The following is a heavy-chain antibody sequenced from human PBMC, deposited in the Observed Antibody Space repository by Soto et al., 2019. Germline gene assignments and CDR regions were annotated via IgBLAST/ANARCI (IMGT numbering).Heavy chain of an antibody. CDR3: ATQPRYDSSGYFLY. J-gene: IGHJ4*02. D-gene: IGHD3-22*01. Sequence: SETLSLTCSVSGVSIKSGGYYWTWIRNVPGKGLEWVGDIYYTGSTFYHPSLKTRVTLSMDSSKNQFSLNLESVTAADTAVYYCATQPRYDSSGYFLYWGQGTQVTVSS. V-gene: IGHV4-31*03. CDR2: IYYTGST. CDR1: GVSIKSGGYY.